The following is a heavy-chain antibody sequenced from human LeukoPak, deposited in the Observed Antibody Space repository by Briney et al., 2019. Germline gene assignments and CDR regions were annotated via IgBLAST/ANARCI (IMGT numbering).Heavy chain of an antibody. J-gene: IGHJ4*02. Sequence: SETLSLTCTVSGGSISSYYWSWLRQPAGEGLEWLGRIYNSGSTNYNPSLKSRVTISVDKSKTQFSLKLSSVTAADTAVYYCARGSSWYGTGGFDYWGQGTLVTVSS. CDR1: GGSISSYY. CDR3: ARGSSWYGTGGFDY. V-gene: IGHV4-4*07. D-gene: IGHD6-13*01. CDR2: IYNSGST.